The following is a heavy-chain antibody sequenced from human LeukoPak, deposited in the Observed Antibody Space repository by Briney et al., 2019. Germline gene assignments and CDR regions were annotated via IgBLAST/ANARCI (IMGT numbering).Heavy chain of an antibody. J-gene: IGHJ3*02. D-gene: IGHD3-3*01. CDR2: MYYSGST. CDR1: GGSISSYY. Sequence: SETLSLTCTVSGGSISSYYWSWIWQPPGKGLEWIGYMYYSGSTNFNPSLKSRVTISLDTSKNQFSLKLSSVTAADTAVYYCARDTDDFQGLDIWGQGTRATVSS. CDR3: ARDTDDFQGLDI. V-gene: IGHV4-59*01.